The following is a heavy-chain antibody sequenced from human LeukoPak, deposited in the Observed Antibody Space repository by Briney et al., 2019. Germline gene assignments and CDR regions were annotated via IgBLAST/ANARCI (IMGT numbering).Heavy chain of an antibody. J-gene: IGHJ5*02. CDR1: GFTSRSYM. Sequence: GGSLRLSCAASGFTSRSYMMRWGPQAPGKGLVWVSRINTDGSTTSYADSVKGRFTISRDNAKNTVYLQMNSLRAEDTAVYYCTRATSSGVVSPYWFDPWGQGNLVTVSS. D-gene: IGHD3-3*01. V-gene: IGHV3-74*01. CDR2: INTDGSTT. CDR3: TRATSSGVVSPYWFDP.